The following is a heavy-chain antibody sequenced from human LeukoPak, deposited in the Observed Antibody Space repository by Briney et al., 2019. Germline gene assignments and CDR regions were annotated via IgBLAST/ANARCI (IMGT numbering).Heavy chain of an antibody. CDR2: INHSGST. D-gene: IGHD2-15*01. Sequence: TETLSLTCAVYGGSFSGYYWSWIRQPPGKGLEWMGEINHSGSTNYNPSLKSRVTISVDTSKNQFSLKLSSVTAADTAVYYCARVGGTYAFDIWGQGTMVTVSS. V-gene: IGHV4-34*01. J-gene: IGHJ3*02. CDR1: GGSFSGYY. CDR3: ARVGGTYAFDI.